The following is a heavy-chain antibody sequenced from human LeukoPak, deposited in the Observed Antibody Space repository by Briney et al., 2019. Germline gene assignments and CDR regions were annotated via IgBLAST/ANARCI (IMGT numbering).Heavy chain of an antibody. Sequence: GGSLRLSCSASGLTVTNAWMNWVRQAPGEGLDWVGRIASKTDGGATDYAAPVKGRFTISRDDSKNTLNLQMDSLKTEDTAVYYCTTGIRGDWGQGTLVTVSS. J-gene: IGHJ4*02. CDR3: TTGIRGD. CDR1: GLTVTNAW. CDR2: IASKTDGGAT. V-gene: IGHV3-15*07. D-gene: IGHD3-10*01.